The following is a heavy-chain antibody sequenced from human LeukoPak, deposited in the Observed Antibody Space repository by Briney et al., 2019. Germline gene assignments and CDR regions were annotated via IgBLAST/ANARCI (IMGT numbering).Heavy chain of an antibody. D-gene: IGHD3-10*01. V-gene: IGHV3-7*03. Sequence: GGSLRLSCAASGFTFSSYWMSWVRQAPGKGLEWVANIKQDGSEKYYVDSVKGRFTISRDNAKNSLYLQMNSLRAEDTALYYCAKDIDGNYGSGSYADYWGQGTLVTVSS. CDR2: IKQDGSEK. CDR3: AKDIDGNYGSGSYADY. J-gene: IGHJ4*02. CDR1: GFTFSSYW.